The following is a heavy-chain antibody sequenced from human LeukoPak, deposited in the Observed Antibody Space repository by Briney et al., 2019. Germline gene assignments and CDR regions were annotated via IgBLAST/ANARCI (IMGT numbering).Heavy chain of an antibody. CDR1: GYTFTSYG. D-gene: IGHD3-10*01. V-gene: IGHV1-18*01. CDR3: ARDKDYYGSVPGGYYYGMDV. CDR2: ISAYNGNT. J-gene: IGHJ6*02. Sequence: ASVKVSCKASGYTFTSYGISWVRQAPGQGLEWMGWISAYNGNTNYAQKLQGRVTMTTDPSTSTAYMELRSLRSDDTAVYYCARDKDYYGSVPGGYYYGMDVWGQGTTVTVSS.